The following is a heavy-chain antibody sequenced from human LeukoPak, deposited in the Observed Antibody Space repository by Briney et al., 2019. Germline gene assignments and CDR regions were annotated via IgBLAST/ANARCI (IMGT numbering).Heavy chain of an antibody. CDR2: IYYSGST. D-gene: IGHD5-12*01. CDR1: GGSISSYY. V-gene: IGHV4-59*01. CDR3: ARLRLWWLDP. Sequence: SETLSLTCTVSGGSISSYYWSWIRQPPGKGPEWIGYIYYSGSTNYNPSLKSRVTISVDTSKNQFSLKLSSVTAADTAVYYCARLRLWWLDPWGQGTLVTVSS. J-gene: IGHJ5*02.